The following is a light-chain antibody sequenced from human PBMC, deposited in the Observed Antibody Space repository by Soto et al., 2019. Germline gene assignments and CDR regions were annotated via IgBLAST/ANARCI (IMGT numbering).Light chain of an antibody. V-gene: IGKV3-20*01. Sequence: EIVLTQSPVTLSLSPGERGTLSCRASQSVSSNYLAWYQQKPGQAPRLLIYGASSRATGIPDRFSGSGSGTDFTLTISRLEPEDFALYYCQQYGSSPLTFGGGTKVDIK. CDR2: GAS. J-gene: IGKJ4*01. CDR1: QSVSSNY. CDR3: QQYGSSPLT.